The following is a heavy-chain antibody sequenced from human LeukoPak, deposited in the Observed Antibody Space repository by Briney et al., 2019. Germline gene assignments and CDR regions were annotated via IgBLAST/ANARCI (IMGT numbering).Heavy chain of an antibody. J-gene: IGHJ5*02. CDR3: ARDRNPVSRSGCLST. D-gene: IGHD5/OR15-5a*01. CDR1: GFTFSDYY. V-gene: IGHV3-11*04. Sequence: PGGSLRLSCAASGFTFSDYYMSWIRQAPGKGLEWVSYISSSGSTIYYADSVKGRFTISRDNAKNTLYLQMNSLRGDDTAVYYCARDRNPVSRSGCLSTWGQGTLVTVSS. CDR2: ISSSGSTI.